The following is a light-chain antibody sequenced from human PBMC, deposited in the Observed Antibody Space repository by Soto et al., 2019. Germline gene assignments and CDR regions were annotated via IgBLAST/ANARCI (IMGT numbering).Light chain of an antibody. CDR3: QQYNSYSRT. J-gene: IGKJ1*01. Sequence: DIQMTQSPSTLSASVGDRVTITCRASQSISSWLAWYQQKPGKAPKLLIYDASSLKSGVPSRFSGSGSGTEFTLTISGLQPDDFATYYGQQYNSYSRTFGQGTKVEIK. CDR1: QSISSW. CDR2: DAS. V-gene: IGKV1-5*01.